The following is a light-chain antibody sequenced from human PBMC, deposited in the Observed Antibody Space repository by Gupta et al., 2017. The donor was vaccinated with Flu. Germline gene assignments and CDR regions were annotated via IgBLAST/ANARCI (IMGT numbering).Light chain of an antibody. CDR3: QVWDSSSDHPGV. CDR1: SIGGRS. J-gene: IGLJ1*01. Sequence: SYVLTQPPSVSVAPGQTARITWGGNSIGGRSVHWYRQRPGQAPVLVVYDDTDRPSGIPERFSGSNSGNTATLTINRVEAGDEADYYCQVWDSSSDHPGVFGTGTKVIV. V-gene: IGLV3-21*02. CDR2: DDT.